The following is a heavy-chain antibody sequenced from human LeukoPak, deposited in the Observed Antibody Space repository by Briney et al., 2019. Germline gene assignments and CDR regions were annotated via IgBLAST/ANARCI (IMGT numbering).Heavy chain of an antibody. CDR3: TKDSCSTTSCYRGVDY. CDR2: ISGSGGST. D-gene: IGHD2-2*01. Sequence: GGSLRLSCAASGFTFSSYAMSWVRQAPGKGLEWVSAISGSGGSTYYADSVKGRFTISRDNSKNTLYLQMNSLRAEDTAVYYCTKDSCSTTSCYRGVDYWGQGTLVTVSS. J-gene: IGHJ4*02. V-gene: IGHV3-23*01. CDR1: GFTFSSYA.